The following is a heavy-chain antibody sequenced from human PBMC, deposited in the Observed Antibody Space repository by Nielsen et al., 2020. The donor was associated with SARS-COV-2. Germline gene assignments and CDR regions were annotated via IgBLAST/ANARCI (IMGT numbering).Heavy chain of an antibody. J-gene: IGHJ4*02. CDR1: GFTFDDYA. V-gene: IGHV3-9*01. CDR2: ISWNSGSI. Sequence: GGSLRLSCAASGFTFDDYAMHWVRQAPGKGLEWVSGISWNSGSIGYADSVKSRFTISRDNAKNSLYLQMNSLRAEDTALYYCAKDLAPVYSYGPSFDYWGQGTLVTVSS. CDR3: AKDLAPVYSYGPSFDY. D-gene: IGHD5-18*01.